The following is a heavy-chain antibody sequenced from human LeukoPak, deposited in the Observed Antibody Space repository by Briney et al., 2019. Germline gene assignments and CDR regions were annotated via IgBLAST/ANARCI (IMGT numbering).Heavy chain of an antibody. J-gene: IGHJ6*04. Sequence: ASVKVSCKASGYTFTNYVMHWVRQAPGQRLEWMGWSNGGNGNTKYSQKFQGRVTITWDTSASTAYMELSSLRSEDTAVYYCARDPLFCSGGSCIPYYYGLDVWGKGTTVTVSS. D-gene: IGHD2-15*01. CDR2: SNGGNGNT. CDR1: GYTFTNYV. CDR3: ARDPLFCSGGSCIPYYYGLDV. V-gene: IGHV1-3*01.